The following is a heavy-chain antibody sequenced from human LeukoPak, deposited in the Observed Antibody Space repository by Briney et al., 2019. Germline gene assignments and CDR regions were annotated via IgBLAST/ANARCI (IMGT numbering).Heavy chain of an antibody. Sequence: PGGSLRLSCAASRFTFSSYAMHWVRQAPGKGLEWVAVISYDGSNKNYVDSVKGRFTISRDNSKNTLYLQMNSLRAEDTAVYYCARDSPSRDSLDYMDVWGKGTTVAVSS. J-gene: IGHJ6*03. CDR3: ARDSPSRDSLDYMDV. V-gene: IGHV3-30*01. CDR2: ISYDGSNK. CDR1: RFTFSSYA. D-gene: IGHD3/OR15-3a*01.